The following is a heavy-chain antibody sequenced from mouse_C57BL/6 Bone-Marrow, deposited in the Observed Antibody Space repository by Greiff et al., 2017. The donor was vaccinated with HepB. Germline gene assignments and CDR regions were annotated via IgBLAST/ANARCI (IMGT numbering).Heavy chain of an antibody. D-gene: IGHD2-12*01. CDR2: ISSGSSTI. CDR3: ARGRRGGFAY. V-gene: IGHV5-17*01. J-gene: IGHJ3*01. Sequence: DVKLVESGGGLVKPGGSLKLSCAASGFTFSDYGMHWVRQAPEKGLEWVAYISSGSSTIYYADTVKGRFTISRDNAKNTLFLQMTSLRSEDTAMYYCARGRRGGFAYWGQGTLVTVSA. CDR1: GFTFSDYG.